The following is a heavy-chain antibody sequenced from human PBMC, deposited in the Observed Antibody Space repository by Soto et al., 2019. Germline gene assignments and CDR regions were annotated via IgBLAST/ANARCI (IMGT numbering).Heavy chain of an antibody. D-gene: IGHD3-22*01. CDR3: ARGLWGYYDSSGYLDY. Sequence: SETLSLTCAVYGGSFSGYYWSWIRQPPGKGLEWIGEINHSGSTNYNPSLKSRVTISVDTSKNQFSLKLSSVTAADTAVYYCARGLWGYYDSSGYLDYWGQGTLVTVSS. CDR2: INHSGST. V-gene: IGHV4-34*01. J-gene: IGHJ4*02. CDR1: GGSFSGYY.